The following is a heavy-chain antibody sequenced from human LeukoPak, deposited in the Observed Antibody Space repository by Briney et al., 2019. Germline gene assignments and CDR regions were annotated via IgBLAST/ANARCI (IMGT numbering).Heavy chain of an antibody. V-gene: IGHV4-61*02. CDR3: ASSSGYYYGVDY. Sequence: SQTLSLTCTVSGGSISSGSYYWSRIRQPAGKGLEWIGRIYTSGSTNYNPSLKSRVTISVDTSKNQFSLKLSSVTAADTAVYYCASSSGYYYGVDYWGQGTLVTVSS. CDR1: GGSISSGSYY. D-gene: IGHD3-22*01. J-gene: IGHJ4*02. CDR2: IYTSGST.